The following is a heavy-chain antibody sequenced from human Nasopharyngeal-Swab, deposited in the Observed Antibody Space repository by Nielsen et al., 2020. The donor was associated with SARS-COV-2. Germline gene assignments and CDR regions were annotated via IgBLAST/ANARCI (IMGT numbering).Heavy chain of an antibody. V-gene: IGHV3-11*06. CDR1: GFTFSDYY. D-gene: IGHD6-6*01. J-gene: IGHJ4*02. Sequence: GESLKISCAASGFTFSDYYMSWIRQAPGKGLEWASYISSSSSYTNYADSVKGRFTISRDNAKNSLYLQMNSLRAEDTAVYYCARAALSSPASFDYWGQGTLVTVSS. CDR3: ARAALSSPASFDY. CDR2: ISSSSSYT.